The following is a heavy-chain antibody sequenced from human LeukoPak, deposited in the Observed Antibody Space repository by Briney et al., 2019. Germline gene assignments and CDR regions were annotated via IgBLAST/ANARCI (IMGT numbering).Heavy chain of an antibody. CDR3: AKPPYSTSSFDY. CDR1: GFTFSNYP. Sequence: GGSLRLSCAVSGFTFSNYPMSWVRQAPGKGLEWVSAVSSSGDSAYYADSVKGRFTISRDNSKNTLYLQMNSLRTEDTAVYYCAKPPYSTSSFDYWGQGTLVTVSS. CDR2: VSSSGDSA. J-gene: IGHJ4*02. V-gene: IGHV3-23*01. D-gene: IGHD6-6*01.